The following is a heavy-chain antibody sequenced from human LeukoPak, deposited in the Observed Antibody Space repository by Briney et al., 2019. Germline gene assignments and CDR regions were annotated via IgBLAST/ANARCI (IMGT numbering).Heavy chain of an antibody. CDR3: ARGGARYLDS. D-gene: IGHD3-9*01. CDR2: MKEDGSDI. CDR1: GFSFSSYT. V-gene: IGHV3-7*01. J-gene: IGHJ4*02. Sequence: GGSLRLSCVASGFSFSSYTMSWVRQAPGRGLEWVAKMKEDGSDIHYVDSVKGRFTICRDNAKNSLCLQMSSLRVEDTAVYYCARGGARYLDSWGQGILVTVSS.